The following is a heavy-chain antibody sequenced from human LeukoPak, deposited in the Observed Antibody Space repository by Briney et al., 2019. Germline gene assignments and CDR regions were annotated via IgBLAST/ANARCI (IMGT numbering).Heavy chain of an antibody. Sequence: GGSLRLSCAASGFTFSSYAMHWVRQAPGKGLEWVAVISYDGSNKYYADSVKGRFTNSRDNSKNTLYLQMNSLRAEDTAVYYCARDGGFSGIDYWGQGTLVTVSS. J-gene: IGHJ4*02. CDR1: GFTFSSYA. CDR2: ISYDGSNK. D-gene: IGHD3-10*01. CDR3: ARDGGFSGIDY. V-gene: IGHV3-30*04.